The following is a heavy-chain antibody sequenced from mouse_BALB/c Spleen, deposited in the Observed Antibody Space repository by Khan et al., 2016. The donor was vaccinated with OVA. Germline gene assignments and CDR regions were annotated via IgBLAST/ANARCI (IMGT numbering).Heavy chain of an antibody. J-gene: IGHJ2*01. Sequence: QVRLQQSGAELVRPGASVKLSCKTSGYIFTNYWIHWVKQRSGQGLEWIARIYPGTDNTYYNAKFKDKATLTVDKSSSTAYIQLSSLKSEDSAVYFCAREEALYYFDYWGQGTTLTVSS. D-gene: IGHD3-2*02. CDR2: IYPGTDNT. CDR1: GYIFTNYW. V-gene: IGHV1S132*01. CDR3: AREEALYYFDY.